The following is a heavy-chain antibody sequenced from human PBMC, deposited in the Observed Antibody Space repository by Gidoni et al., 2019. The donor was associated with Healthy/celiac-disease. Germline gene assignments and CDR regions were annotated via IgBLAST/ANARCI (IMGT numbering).Heavy chain of an antibody. D-gene: IGHD6-13*01. Sequence: VRQAPGKGLEWVAVIWYDGSNKYYADSVKGRFTISRDNSKNTLYLHMNSLRAEDTAVYYCARGPSSSWDYYYGMDVWSQGTTVTVSS. V-gene: IGHV3-33*01. CDR3: ARGPSSSWDYYYGMDV. J-gene: IGHJ6*02. CDR2: IWYDGSNK.